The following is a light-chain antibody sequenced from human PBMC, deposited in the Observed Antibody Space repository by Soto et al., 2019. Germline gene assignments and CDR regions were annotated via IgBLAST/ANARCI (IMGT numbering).Light chain of an antibody. V-gene: IGKV3-15*01. CDR3: QQYNNWLWT. CDR2: DAS. Sequence: EILMTQSPATLSVSPGERATLSCRASQSVSRNVAWYQQKPGQAPRLLIHDASNRATVISVRFSGSGSGTEFTLTISSLQSEDCAVYYFQQYNNWLWTFGQGKKVEIK. CDR1: QSVSRN. J-gene: IGKJ1*01.